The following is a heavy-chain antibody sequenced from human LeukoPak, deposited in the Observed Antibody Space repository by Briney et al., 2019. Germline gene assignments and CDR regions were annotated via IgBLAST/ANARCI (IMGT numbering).Heavy chain of an antibody. CDR2: ISGSGGST. D-gene: IGHD4-17*01. V-gene: IGHV3-23*01. CDR1: GFTFSSYA. J-gene: IGHJ4*02. CDR3: ATLIITVTNGLEFDY. Sequence: PGGSLRLSCAASGFTFSSYAMSWVRQAPGKGLEWVSAISGSGGSTYYADSVKGRFTISGDNSKNTLYLQMNSLRAEDTAVYYCATLIITVTNGLEFDYWGQGTLVTVSS.